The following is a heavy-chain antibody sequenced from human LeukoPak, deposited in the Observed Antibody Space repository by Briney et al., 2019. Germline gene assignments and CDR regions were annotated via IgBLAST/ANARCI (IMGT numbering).Heavy chain of an antibody. D-gene: IGHD3-16*01. CDR2: IYYSGST. V-gene: IGHV4-31*03. Sequence: SETLSLTCTVSGGSISSGGYCWSWIRQHPGKGLEWIGYIYYSGSTYYNPSLKSRVTISVDTSKNQFSLKLSSVTAADTAVYYCARAGGEWATFDYWGQGTLVTVSS. J-gene: IGHJ4*02. CDR1: GGSISSGGYC. CDR3: ARAGGEWATFDY.